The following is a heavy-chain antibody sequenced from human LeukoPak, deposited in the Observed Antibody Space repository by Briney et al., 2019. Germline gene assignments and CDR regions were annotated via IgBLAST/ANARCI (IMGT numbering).Heavy chain of an antibody. V-gene: IGHV3-7*03. Sequence: PGGSLRLSCAASGFTLANVWLHWIRQAPGKGLEWVANIKQDGSDKYYVDSVNGRFTIFRDDAKNSLYLQMNSLRAEDTAVYYCAREAETFDYWGQGALVIVSS. CDR3: AREAETFDY. CDR1: GFTLANVW. J-gene: IGHJ4*02. CDR2: IKQDGSDK.